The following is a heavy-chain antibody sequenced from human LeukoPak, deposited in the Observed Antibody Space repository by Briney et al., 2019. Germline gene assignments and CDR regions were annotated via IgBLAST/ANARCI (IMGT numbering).Heavy chain of an antibody. J-gene: IGHJ4*02. D-gene: IGHD3-16*01. CDR2: INHSGST. V-gene: IGHV4-34*01. CDR3: ARGESWGDFDY. Sequence: SETLSLTCAVYGESFSGYYWSWIRQPPGKGLEWIGEINHSGSTNYNPSLKSRVTISVDTSKNQFSLKLSSVTAADTAVYYCARGESWGDFDYWGQGTLVTVSS. CDR1: GESFSGYY.